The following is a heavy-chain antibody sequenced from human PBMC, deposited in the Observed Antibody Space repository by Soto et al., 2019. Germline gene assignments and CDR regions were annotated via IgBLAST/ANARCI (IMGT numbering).Heavy chain of an antibody. CDR1: GFTFSSYA. CDR3: AQVHRPPEIVGTYAPMDYLDI. J-gene: IGHJ4*02. CDR2: ISRSGGST. D-gene: IGHD1-26*01. Sequence: GGSLRLSCAASGFTFSSYAMSWVRQAPGKGLEWVSTISRSGGSTYYAESVKGRFSISRDTSKNTLYLQMNTLRGEATAIYYCAQVHRPPEIVGTYAPMDYLDIRGQGT. V-gene: IGHV3-23*01.